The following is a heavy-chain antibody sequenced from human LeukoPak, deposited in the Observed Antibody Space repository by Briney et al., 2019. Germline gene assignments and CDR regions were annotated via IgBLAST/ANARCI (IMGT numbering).Heavy chain of an antibody. J-gene: IGHJ4*02. CDR2: ISQDGTES. Sequence: GGSLRLSCVASGFTFISYWMTWVRPAPGKGLEWVAQISQDGTESYSVDSVRGRSTISRDNAKNSVYLQMNSLRPEDTAVYCARDSTGTVFDLWCQGTLVTVSS. V-gene: IGHV3-7*04. CDR1: GFTFISYW. CDR3: ARDSTGTVFDL. D-gene: IGHD1-1*01.